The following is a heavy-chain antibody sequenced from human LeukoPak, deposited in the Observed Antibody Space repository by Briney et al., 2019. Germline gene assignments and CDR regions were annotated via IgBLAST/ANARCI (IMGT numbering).Heavy chain of an antibody. CDR3: ARVAIVDAFDI. D-gene: IGHD1-26*01. V-gene: IGHV1-18*01. CDR2: ITAYNGNT. Sequence: ASVKVSCKSSGYTFTIYCIRCVRQAPGQALEGMGWITAYNGNTNYAQKLQGRVTMTTDTSTSTAYMELRSLRSGDTAVYYCARVAIVDAFDIWGQGTMVTVSS. CDR1: GYTFTIYC. J-gene: IGHJ3*02.